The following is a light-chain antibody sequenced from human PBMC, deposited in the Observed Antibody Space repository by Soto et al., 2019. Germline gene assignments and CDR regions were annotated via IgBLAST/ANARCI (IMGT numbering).Light chain of an antibody. CDR3: QQNNAYPWT. J-gene: IGKJ1*01. Sequence: DIQMTQSPSTLSASVGARVTIPCRASQSISSWLDWYQQKPGKAPKLLIYKASALASGVPSRFSGSGSGTEFTLTISSLQPDDFATYYCQQNNAYPWTFGQGTKV. V-gene: IGKV1-5*03. CDR1: QSISSW. CDR2: KAS.